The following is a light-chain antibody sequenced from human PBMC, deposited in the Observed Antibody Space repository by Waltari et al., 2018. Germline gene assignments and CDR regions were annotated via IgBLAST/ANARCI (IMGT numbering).Light chain of an antibody. CDR1: SSDVGGYNY. CDR3: ASYTSTRTVI. J-gene: IGLJ2*01. CDR2: DVT. Sequence: QSALTQPASVSGSPGQSITISCSGTSSDVGGYNYVSWYQQLPGNAPKLMIYDVTRLPSGVSKRFSGSKSGNTASLTIFGLQAEYEADYYCASYTSTRTVIFGGGTRVTVL. V-gene: IGLV2-14*01.